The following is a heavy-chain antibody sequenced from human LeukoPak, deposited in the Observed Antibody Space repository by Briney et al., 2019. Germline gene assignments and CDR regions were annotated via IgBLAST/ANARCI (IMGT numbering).Heavy chain of an antibody. J-gene: IGHJ4*02. CDR2: IYTSGST. V-gene: IGHV4-61*02. D-gene: IGHD5-12*01. CDR3: ARRGGYSGYGPFDY. Sequence: PSETLSLTCTVSAGSISSGSYYWSWIRQPAGKGLEWIGRIYTSGSTNYNPSLKSRVTISVDTSKNQFSLKLSSVTAADTAVYYCARRGGYSGYGPFDYWGQGTLVTVSS. CDR1: AGSISSGSYY.